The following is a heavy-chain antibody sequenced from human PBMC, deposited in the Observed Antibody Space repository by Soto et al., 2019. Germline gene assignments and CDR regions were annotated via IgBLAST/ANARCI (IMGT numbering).Heavy chain of an antibody. CDR1: GFTFSSYG. Sequence: GGSLRLSCAASGFTFSSYGMHWVRQAPGKGLEWVAVIWYDGSNKYYADSVKCRFTISRDNSKNTLYLQMNSLRAEDTAVYYCARALWFGELSLPALVDYWGQGTLVTVSS. CDR2: IWYDGSNK. J-gene: IGHJ4*02. CDR3: ARALWFGELSLPALVDY. V-gene: IGHV3-33*01. D-gene: IGHD3-10*01.